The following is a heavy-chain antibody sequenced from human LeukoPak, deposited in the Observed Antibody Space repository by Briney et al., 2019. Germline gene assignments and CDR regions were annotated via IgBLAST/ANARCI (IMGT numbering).Heavy chain of an antibody. D-gene: IGHD4-23*01. Sequence: SETLSLTCAVSGGSSRSGDYFWSWIRQPPGKGLEWIGHIHYSGNTYYNPSLKSRVSISVDTSKNQFSLKLSSVTAADTAVYYCARENNDYGGKKAFAYWGQGTLVTVSS. V-gene: IGHV4-30-4*01. CDR1: GGSSRSGDYF. J-gene: IGHJ4*02. CDR3: ARENNDYGGKKAFAY. CDR2: IHYSGNT.